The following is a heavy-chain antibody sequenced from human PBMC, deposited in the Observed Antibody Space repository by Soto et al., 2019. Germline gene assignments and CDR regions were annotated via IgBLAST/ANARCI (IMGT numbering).Heavy chain of an antibody. D-gene: IGHD3-22*01. J-gene: IGHJ6*02. V-gene: IGHV1-69*12. CDR1: GGTFSGYA. CDR3: AVTMTNYYYYGMDV. Sequence: QVQLVQSGAEVKKPGSSVKVSCKASGGTFSGYAISWVRQAPGQGLEWMGGIIPIFGTADYAQKFQGRVTITAGESTSTAYMELSSLRSEDTAVYYCAVTMTNYYYYGMDVWGQGTTVTVSS. CDR2: IIPIFGTA.